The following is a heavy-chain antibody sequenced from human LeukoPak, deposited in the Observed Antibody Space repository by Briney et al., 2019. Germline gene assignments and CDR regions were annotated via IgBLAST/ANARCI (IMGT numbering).Heavy chain of an antibody. D-gene: IGHD2-15*01. J-gene: IGHJ5*02. CDR2: ISGSSNTI. CDR3: TTDRWYSADH. Sequence: PGGSLRLSCVGSGFTFSSYSMNWVRQAPGKGLEWVSYISGSSNTIYHADSVKGRFIISRDNAKNSLFLQMDSLKVEDTAIYYCTTDRWYSADHWGQGTLVTVSS. V-gene: IGHV3-48*04. CDR1: GFTFSSYS.